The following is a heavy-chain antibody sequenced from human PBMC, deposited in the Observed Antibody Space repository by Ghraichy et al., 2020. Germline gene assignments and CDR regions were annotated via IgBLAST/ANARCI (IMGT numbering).Heavy chain of an antibody. CDR1: GDSIGSRAYS. Sequence: SETLSLTCAVSGDSIGSRAYSWNWIRQPPGMGLEWIGSISHGGDTSYNPSLKSRVTVSVDRSANQFSLRLSSVSAADTAVYYCARGHGGTFDHWGQGTLVTVSS. V-gene: IGHV4-30-2*01. J-gene: IGHJ4*02. D-gene: IGHD4-23*01. CDR2: ISHGGDT. CDR3: ARGHGGTFDH.